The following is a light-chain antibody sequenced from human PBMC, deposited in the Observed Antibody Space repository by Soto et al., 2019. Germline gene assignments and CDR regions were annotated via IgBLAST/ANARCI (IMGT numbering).Light chain of an antibody. CDR1: SSNIAAGYD. J-gene: IGLJ1*01. CDR3: QAYDANLNGYV. Sequence: QSVLTQPPSMSGAPGQRVTISCTGSSSNIAAGYDVHWHQQPPGAAPKLLIYANTNRPSGVPDRFSGSKSGTTASLAITGLQAEDEADYYCQAYDANLNGYVFGTGTKLTGL. V-gene: IGLV1-40*01. CDR2: ANT.